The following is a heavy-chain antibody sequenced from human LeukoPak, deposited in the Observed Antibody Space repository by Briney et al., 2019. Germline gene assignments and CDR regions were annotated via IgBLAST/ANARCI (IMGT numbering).Heavy chain of an antibody. V-gene: IGHV3-72*01. CDR2: IRNKPNSYTT. Sequence: GGSLRLSCAASGFTFSDHYMDWVRQAPGKGLEWVGRIRNKPNSYTTDYVASVRGRFAISRDDSQNSVYLQMNSLKAEDTALYYCTRFRPSSSSGYDYWGQGTLVTVSS. CDR1: GFTFSDHY. J-gene: IGHJ4*02. CDR3: TRFRPSSSSGYDY. D-gene: IGHD5-18*01.